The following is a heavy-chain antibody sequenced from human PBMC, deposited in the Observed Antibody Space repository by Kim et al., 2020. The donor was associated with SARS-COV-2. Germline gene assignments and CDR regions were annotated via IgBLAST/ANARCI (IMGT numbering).Heavy chain of an antibody. CDR3: ARIRRDISTLDY. CDR2: ISSSSSYI. Sequence: GGSLRLSCAASGFTFSSYSMNWVRQAPGKGLEWVSSISSSSSYIYYADSVKGRFTISRDNAKNSLYLQMNSMRAEDTAVYYCARIRRDISTLDYWGQGTLVTVSS. V-gene: IGHV3-21*01. CDR1: GFTFSSYS. D-gene: IGHD3-9*01. J-gene: IGHJ4*02.